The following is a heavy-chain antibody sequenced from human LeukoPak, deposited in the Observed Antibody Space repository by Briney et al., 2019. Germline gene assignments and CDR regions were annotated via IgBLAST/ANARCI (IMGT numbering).Heavy chain of an antibody. CDR1: GGSVSSGSYY. D-gene: IGHD1-26*01. CDR2: IYYSGST. V-gene: IGHV4-61*01. CDR3: ARDRKSYGTYYYYGMDV. J-gene: IGHJ6*02. Sequence: SETLSLTCAVSGGSVSSGSYYWSWIRQPPGKGLEWIGYIYYSGSTNYNPSLKSRVTISVDTSKNQFSLKLSSVTAADTAVYYCARDRKSYGTYYYYGMDVWGQGTTVTVSS.